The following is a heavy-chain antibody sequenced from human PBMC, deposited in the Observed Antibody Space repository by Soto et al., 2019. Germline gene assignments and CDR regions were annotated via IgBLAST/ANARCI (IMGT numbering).Heavy chain of an antibody. V-gene: IGHV4-34*01. CDR2: INHSGST. Sequence: SETLSLTCAVYGGSFSGYYWSWIRQPPGKGLEWIGEINHSGSTNYNPSLKSRVTISVDTSKNQFSLKLSSVTAADTAVYYCARWGSRQRSLYYYYYGMDVWGQGTTVTVSS. CDR1: GGSFSGYY. D-gene: IGHD6-13*01. J-gene: IGHJ6*02. CDR3: ARWGSRQRSLYYYYYGMDV.